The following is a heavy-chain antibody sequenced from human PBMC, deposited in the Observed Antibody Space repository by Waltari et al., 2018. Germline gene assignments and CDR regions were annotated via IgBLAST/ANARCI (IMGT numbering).Heavy chain of an antibody. CDR1: GFTFSSYA. J-gene: IGHJ6*03. CDR2: IYSGGSST. V-gene: IGHV3-23*03. CDR3: AKGIPGWNYMDV. Sequence: EVQLLESGGGLVQPGGSLRLSCAASGFTFSSYAMSWVRQAPGKGLEWVSVIYSGGSSTYYADSVKGRFTISRDNSKNTLYLQMNSRRAEDTAGYYCAKGIPGWNYMDVWGKGTTVTVSS. D-gene: IGHD6-19*01.